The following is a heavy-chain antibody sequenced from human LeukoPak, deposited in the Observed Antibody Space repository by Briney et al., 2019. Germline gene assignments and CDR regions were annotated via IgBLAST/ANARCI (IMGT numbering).Heavy chain of an antibody. CDR2: NYYSGSP. V-gene: IGHV4-31*03. J-gene: IGHJ4*02. D-gene: IGHD2-15*01. Sequence: SHTLSLICTVSGHPNSRGHYYWSWIRQHPGKGLERNGHNYYSGSPDYNPSLKSRLTISVDKPKNQFSLKLSSVSAPGTAVYYCARYQGRGSCSGGSCCSGVDYWGQGTLVTVSS. CDR3: ARYQGRGSCSGGSCCSGVDY. CDR1: GHPNSRGHYY.